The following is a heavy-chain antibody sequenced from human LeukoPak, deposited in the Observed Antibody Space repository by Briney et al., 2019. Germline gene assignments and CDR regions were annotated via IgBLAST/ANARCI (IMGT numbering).Heavy chain of an antibody. Sequence: GASVKVSCKASGGTFSSYAISWVRQAPGQGLEWMGWISAYNGNTNYAQKLQGRVTMTTDTSTSTAYMELRSLRSDDTAVYYCARHRGSFLPGVSGYWGQGTLVTVSS. D-gene: IGHD3-10*01. CDR3: ARHRGSFLPGVSGY. V-gene: IGHV1-18*01. J-gene: IGHJ4*02. CDR2: ISAYNGNT. CDR1: GGTFSSYA.